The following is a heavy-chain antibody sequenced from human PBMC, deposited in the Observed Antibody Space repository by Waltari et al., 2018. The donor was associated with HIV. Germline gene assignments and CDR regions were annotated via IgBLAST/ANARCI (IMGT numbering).Heavy chain of an antibody. CDR1: GFTSSSFW. V-gene: IGHV3-74*01. Sequence: EVQLVESGGGLVQPGGSQRLSCEASGFTSSSFWMHWVRQLPGKGLGWVARISSDGRATTYVDSVKGRFTVSRDNAKNTLSLQMNSLRAEDTAVYYCARGVTVATITPFDQWGQGTLVTVSS. CDR2: ISSDGRAT. D-gene: IGHD5-12*01. J-gene: IGHJ4*02. CDR3: ARGVTVATITPFDQ.